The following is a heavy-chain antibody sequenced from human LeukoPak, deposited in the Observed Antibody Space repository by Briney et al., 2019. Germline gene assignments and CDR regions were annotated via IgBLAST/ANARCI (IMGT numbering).Heavy chain of an antibody. D-gene: IGHD6-6*01. V-gene: IGHV1-24*01. CDR3: VPRGAGDSSFGMDV. CDR1: GYTLTELS. CDR2: FDPEDGET. Sequence: GASVKVSCKVSGYTLTELSMHWVRQAPGKGLEWMGGFDPEDGETIYAQKFQGRVTMTEDTSTDTAYMELSSLRSEDTAIYYCVPRGAGDSSFGMDVWGQGTTVTVSS. J-gene: IGHJ6*02.